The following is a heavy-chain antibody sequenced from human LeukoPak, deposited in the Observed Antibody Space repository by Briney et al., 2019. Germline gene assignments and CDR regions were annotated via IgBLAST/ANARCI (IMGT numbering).Heavy chain of an antibody. V-gene: IGHV3-33*06. CDR3: AKGGAGAGPSDY. CDR2: IWYDGSNK. J-gene: IGHJ4*02. CDR1: GFTFSSYG. Sequence: PGGSLRLSCAASGFTFSSYGMHWVRQAPGKGLEWVAVIWYDGSNKYYADSVKGRFTISRDNSKNTLYLQMNSLRAEDTAVYYCAKGGAGAGPSDYWGQGTLVTVSS. D-gene: IGHD6-19*01.